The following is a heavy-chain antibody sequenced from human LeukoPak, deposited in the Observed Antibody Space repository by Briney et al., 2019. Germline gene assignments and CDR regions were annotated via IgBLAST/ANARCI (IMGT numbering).Heavy chain of an antibody. V-gene: IGHV3-64*01. CDR3: ARGSSYYDSSGYLSFDY. CDR1: GFTFSSYA. D-gene: IGHD3-22*01. Sequence: GGSLRLSCAASGFTFSSYAMHWVRQAPGKGLEYVSAISSNGGSTYYANSVKGRFTISRDNSKNTLYLQMGSLRAEDMAVYYCARGSSYYDSSGYLSFDYWGQGTLVTVSS. CDR2: ISSNGGST. J-gene: IGHJ4*02.